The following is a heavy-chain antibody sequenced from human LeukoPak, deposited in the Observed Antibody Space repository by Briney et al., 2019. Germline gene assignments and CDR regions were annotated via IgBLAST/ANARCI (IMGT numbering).Heavy chain of an antibody. Sequence: PGGSLRLSCAASGFTFSSYAMSWVRQAPGNGLEWVSAISGSGGSTYYADSVKGRFTISRDNSKNTLYLQMNSLRAEDTAVYYCAKFPPDIVVVPAAFDYWGQGTLVTVSS. J-gene: IGHJ4*02. CDR1: GFTFSSYA. CDR3: AKFPPDIVVVPAAFDY. CDR2: ISGSGGST. D-gene: IGHD2-2*01. V-gene: IGHV3-23*01.